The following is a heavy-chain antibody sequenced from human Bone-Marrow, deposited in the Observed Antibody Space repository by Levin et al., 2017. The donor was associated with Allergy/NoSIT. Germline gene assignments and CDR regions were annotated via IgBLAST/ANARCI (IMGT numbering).Heavy chain of an antibody. CDR3: ARDSNHNGYYYYYGMDV. Sequence: GESLKISCAASGFTFSSYSMNWVRQAPGKGLEWVSSISSSSSYIYYADSVKGRFTISRDNAKNSLYLQMNSLRAEDTAVYYCARDSNHNGYYYYYGMDVWGQGTTVTVSS. CDR2: ISSSSSYI. J-gene: IGHJ6*02. CDR1: GFTFSSYS. V-gene: IGHV3-21*01. D-gene: IGHD1-14*01.